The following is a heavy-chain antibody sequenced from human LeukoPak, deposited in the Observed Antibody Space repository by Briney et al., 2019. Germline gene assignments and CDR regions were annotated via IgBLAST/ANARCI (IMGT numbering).Heavy chain of an antibody. CDR2: IYHSGST. D-gene: IGHD3-10*01. Sequence: SETLSLTCAVSGGSISSGGYSRSWIRQPPGKGLEWIGYIYHSGSTYYNPSLKSRVTISVDRSKNQFPLKLSSVTAADTAVYYCATTGSGSFYYYYGMDVWGKGTTVTVSS. J-gene: IGHJ6*04. V-gene: IGHV4-30-2*01. CDR3: ATTGSGSFYYYYGMDV. CDR1: GGSISSGGYS.